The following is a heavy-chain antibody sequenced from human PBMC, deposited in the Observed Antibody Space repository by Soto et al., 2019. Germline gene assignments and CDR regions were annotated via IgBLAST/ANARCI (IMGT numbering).Heavy chain of an antibody. CDR1: GYTFSNYA. J-gene: IGHJ4*02. V-gene: IGHV1-18*04. CDR3: AREISLIVAAPDY. CDR2: VSPYNGNA. D-gene: IGHD5-12*01. Sequence: GASVKVSCKTSGYTFSNYAISWVRQAPGQGLEWMGWVSPYNGNANYTEKFQGRVSMTTDTSTTTAYMELTSLTSDDTAIYYCAREISLIVAAPDYWGQGTLVTVSS.